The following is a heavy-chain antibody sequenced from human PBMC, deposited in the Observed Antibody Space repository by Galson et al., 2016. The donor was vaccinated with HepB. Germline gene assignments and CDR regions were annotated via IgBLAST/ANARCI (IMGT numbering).Heavy chain of an antibody. D-gene: IGHD3-3*01. CDR2: ISGTGGTT. J-gene: IGHJ4*02. CDR3: AKGDDFWSGYYGGL. Sequence: SLRLSCAASGFTFGNYAMSWVRQAPGKGLEWVSGISGTGGTTYYADSVKGRFTISRDNSKNTLYLRMNSLRAEDTAVYYCAKGDDFWSGYYGGLWGQGTLVTVSS. V-gene: IGHV3-23*01. CDR1: GFTFGNYA.